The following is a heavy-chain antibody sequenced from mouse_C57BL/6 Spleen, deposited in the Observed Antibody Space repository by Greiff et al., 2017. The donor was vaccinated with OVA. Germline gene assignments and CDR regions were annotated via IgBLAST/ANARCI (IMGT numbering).Heavy chain of an antibody. CDR3: ARHGSDGYYWYFDV. V-gene: IGHV2-6-1*01. J-gene: IGHJ1*03. CDR2: IWSDGST. D-gene: IGHD2-3*01. CDR1: GFSLTSYG. Sequence: VQGVESGPGLVAPSQSLSITCTVSGFSLTSYGVHWVRQPPGKGLAWLVVIWSDGSTTYTSALKSRLSISKDNSKSQVFLKMNSLQTDDTAMYYCARHGSDGYYWYFDVWGTGTTVTVSS.